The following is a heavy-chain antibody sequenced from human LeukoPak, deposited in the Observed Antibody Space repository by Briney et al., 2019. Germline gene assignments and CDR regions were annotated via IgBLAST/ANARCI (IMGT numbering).Heavy chain of an antibody. CDR2: INTNTGNP. D-gene: IGHD2-15*01. J-gene: IGHJ4*02. CDR3: ARGCCSGGSCREDN. V-gene: IGHV7-4-1*02. CDR1: GYTFTSYA. Sequence: ASVKVSCKASGYTFTSYAMNWVRQAPGQGLEWMGWINTNTGNPTYAQGFTGRFVFSLDTSVSTAYLQISSLKAEDTAVYYCARGCCSGGSCREDNWGQGTLVTVSS.